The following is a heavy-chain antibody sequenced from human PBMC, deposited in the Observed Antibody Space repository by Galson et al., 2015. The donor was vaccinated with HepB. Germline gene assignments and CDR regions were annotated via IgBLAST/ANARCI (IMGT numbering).Heavy chain of an antibody. D-gene: IGHD3-9*01. Sequence: SLRLSCAASGFTFDDYAMHWVRQAPGKGLEWVSGISWNSGSIGYADSVKGRFTISRDNAKNSLYLQMNSLRAEDTALYYCAVGTSDILTGPNRYWGQGTLVTVSS. CDR2: ISWNSGSI. CDR3: AVGTSDILTGPNRY. V-gene: IGHV3-9*01. CDR1: GFTFDDYA. J-gene: IGHJ4*02.